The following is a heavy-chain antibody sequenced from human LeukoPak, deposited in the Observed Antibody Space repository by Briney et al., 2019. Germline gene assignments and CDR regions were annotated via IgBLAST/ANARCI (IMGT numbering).Heavy chain of an antibody. D-gene: IGHD3-22*01. V-gene: IGHV4-59*01. CDR3: ARVLYYYDSSGYYYYFDY. CDR1: GVSISTYY. CDR2: IYHSGST. J-gene: IGHJ4*02. Sequence: PSETLSLTCTVSGVSISTYYWNWIRQPPGKGLEWIGYIYHSGSTNYNPSLRSRVAISVDTSKNQSSLKLSSVTAADTAVYYCARVLYYYDSSGYYYYFDYWGQGTLVTVSS.